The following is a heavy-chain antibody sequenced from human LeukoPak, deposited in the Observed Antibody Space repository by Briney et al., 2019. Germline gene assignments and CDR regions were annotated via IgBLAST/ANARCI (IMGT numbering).Heavy chain of an antibody. J-gene: IGHJ3*02. Sequence: PGGSLRLSCAASGFTFSSYSMNWVRQAPGKGLEWVSYISSSSSTIYYADSVKGRFTISRDNAKNSLYLQMNSLRAEDTAVYYCARDKNQQQLVHAFDIWGQGTMVTVSS. CDR3: ARDKNQQQLVHAFDI. D-gene: IGHD6-13*01. V-gene: IGHV3-48*01. CDR1: GFTFSSYS. CDR2: ISSSSSTI.